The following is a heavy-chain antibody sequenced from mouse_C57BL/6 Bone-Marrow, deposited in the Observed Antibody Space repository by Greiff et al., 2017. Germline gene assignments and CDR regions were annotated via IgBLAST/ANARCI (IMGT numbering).Heavy chain of an antibody. D-gene: IGHD1-1*01. CDR1: GFNIKDDY. Sequence: EVQLQQSGAELVRPGASVKLSCTASGFNIKDDYMHWVKQRPEQGLEWIGWIDPENGDTEYASKFQGKATITADTSSNTAYLQLSSLTSEDTAVYYCTTKGGTYYGSSQGGQVTLVTVSA. V-gene: IGHV14-4*01. CDR3: TTKGGTYYGSSQ. J-gene: IGHJ3*01. CDR2: IDPENGDT.